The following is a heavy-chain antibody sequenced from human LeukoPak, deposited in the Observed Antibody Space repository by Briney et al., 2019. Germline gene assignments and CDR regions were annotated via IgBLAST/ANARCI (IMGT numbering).Heavy chain of an antibody. D-gene: IGHD3-22*01. CDR2: IYSGGST. J-gene: IGHJ4*02. CDR1: GFTFSNYA. Sequence: GGSLRLSCAASGFTFSNYAMSWVRQAPGKGLEWVSVIYSGGSTYYADSVKGRFTISRDNSKNTLYLQMNSLRAEDTAVYYCARGYYDSSGYYSYWGQGTLVTVSS. V-gene: IGHV3-53*01. CDR3: ARGYYDSSGYYSY.